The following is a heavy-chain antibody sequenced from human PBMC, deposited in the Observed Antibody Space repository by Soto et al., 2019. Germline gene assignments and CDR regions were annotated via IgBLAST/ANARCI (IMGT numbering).Heavy chain of an antibody. D-gene: IGHD2-15*01. CDR1: GFTFSTCA. V-gene: IGHV3-23*01. CDR2: ISGSGDTT. J-gene: IGHJ4*02. CDR3: AKGHPGGSCYSGLDC. Sequence: PGGSLSLSCAASGFTFSTCAMTWVRQAPGKGLEWVLCISGSGDTTYYADSVKGRFTISRDTSKNTVYLQMNSLRADDTAVYYCAKGHPGGSCYSGLDCWGQGTLVTVSS.